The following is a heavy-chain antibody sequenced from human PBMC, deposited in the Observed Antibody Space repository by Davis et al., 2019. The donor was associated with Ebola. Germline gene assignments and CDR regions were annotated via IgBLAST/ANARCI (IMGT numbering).Heavy chain of an antibody. CDR2: IRSKAYGGTT. V-gene: IGHV3-49*04. CDR3: TRVLLWFGELSAIDY. CDR1: GFTFGDYA. J-gene: IGHJ4*02. Sequence: PGGSLRLSCTASGFTFGDYAMSWVRQAPGKGLEWVGFIRSKAYGGTTEYAASVKGRFTISRDDSKSIAYLQMNSLKTEDTAAYYCTRVLLWFGELSAIDYWGQGTLVTVSS. D-gene: IGHD3-10*01.